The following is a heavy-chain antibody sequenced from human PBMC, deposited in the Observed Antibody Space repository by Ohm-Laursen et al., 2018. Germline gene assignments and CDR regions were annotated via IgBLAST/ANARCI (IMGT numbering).Heavy chain of an antibody. Sequence: SLRLSCAASGFTFDNYATHWVRQAPGKGLEWVSGISWNNGYIGYADSVKGQFTISRDNAKNSLYLQMNSLRAEDTALYYCAKVEGYAGAHWGQGTLVTVSS. J-gene: IGHJ4*02. V-gene: IGHV3-9*01. CDR1: GFTFDNYA. CDR3: AKVEGYAGAH. CDR2: ISWNNGYI. D-gene: IGHD3-16*01.